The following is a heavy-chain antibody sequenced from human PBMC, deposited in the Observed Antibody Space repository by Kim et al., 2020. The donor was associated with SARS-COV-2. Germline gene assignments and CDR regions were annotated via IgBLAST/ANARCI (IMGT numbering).Heavy chain of an antibody. CDR2: IIPIFGTA. CDR3: ARLRPLSSSWGSGAFDI. Sequence: SVKVSCKASGGTFSSYAISWVRQAPGQGLEWMGGIIPIFGTANYAQKFQGRVTITADESTSTAYMELSSLRSEDTAVYYCARLRPLSSSWGSGAFDIWGQGTMVTVSS. D-gene: IGHD6-13*01. CDR1: GGTFSSYA. V-gene: IGHV1-69*13. J-gene: IGHJ3*02.